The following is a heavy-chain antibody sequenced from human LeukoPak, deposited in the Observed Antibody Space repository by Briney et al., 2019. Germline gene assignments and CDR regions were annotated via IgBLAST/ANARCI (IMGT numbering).Heavy chain of an antibody. D-gene: IGHD2-2*01. Sequence: GGSLRLSCVGSGFTFSNYLMNWVRQAPGKGLEWVSFISSTGGTIYYADSVKGRFTISRDNAENSLYLRMNSLRVEDTAVYYCARAPTVLVGYCSSSSCQADYWGQGTLVTVSS. V-gene: IGHV3-21*01. CDR2: ISSTGGTI. J-gene: IGHJ4*02. CDR3: ARAPTVLVGYCSSSSCQADY. CDR1: GFTFSNYL.